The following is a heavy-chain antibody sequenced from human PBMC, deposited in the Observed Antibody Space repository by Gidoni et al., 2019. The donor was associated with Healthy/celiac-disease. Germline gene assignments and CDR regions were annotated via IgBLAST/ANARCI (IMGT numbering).Heavy chain of an antibody. CDR3: AKEWGIVVVPAAN. Sequence: EVQLLESGGGLVQPGGSLRLSCAASGFPFRSYAMSWVRQAQGKGLEWVSAISGSGGSTYYADSVKGRFTISRDNSKNTLYLQMNSLRAEDTAVYYCAKEWGIVVVPAANWGQGTLVTVSS. D-gene: IGHD2-2*01. J-gene: IGHJ4*02. CDR1: GFPFRSYA. CDR2: ISGSGGST. V-gene: IGHV3-23*01.